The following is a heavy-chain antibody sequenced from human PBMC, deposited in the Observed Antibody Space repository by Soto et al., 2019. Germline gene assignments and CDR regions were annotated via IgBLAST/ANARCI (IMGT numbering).Heavy chain of an antibody. CDR1: GYSFTSYW. CDR2: IYPGDSDT. Sequence: GESLKISCKGSGYSFTSYWIGWVRQMPGKGLEWMGIIYPGDSDTRYSPSFQGQVTISADKSISTAYLQWSSLKASDTAMYYCARGAGEMATIFEEIFDYWGQGTLVTVSS. D-gene: IGHD5-12*01. V-gene: IGHV5-51*01. CDR3: ARGAGEMATIFEEIFDY. J-gene: IGHJ4*02.